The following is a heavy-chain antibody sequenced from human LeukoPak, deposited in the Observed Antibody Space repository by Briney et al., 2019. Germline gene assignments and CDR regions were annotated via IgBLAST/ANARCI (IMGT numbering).Heavy chain of an antibody. CDR2: INSGSSFI. CDR3: AAPSLAAAGTLGDY. Sequence: GGSLRLSCVASGFTLSSYSMNWVRLVPGKGLEWVSSINSGSSFIYYAPSLKGRFTISRDNSRNSLFLQMNSLRAEDTAVYYCAAPSLAAAGTLGDYWGQGTLVTVSS. D-gene: IGHD6-13*01. J-gene: IGHJ4*02. V-gene: IGHV3-21*01. CDR1: GFTLSSYS.